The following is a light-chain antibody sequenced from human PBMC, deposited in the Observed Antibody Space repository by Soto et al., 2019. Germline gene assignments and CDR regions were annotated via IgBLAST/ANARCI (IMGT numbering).Light chain of an antibody. J-gene: IGLJ1*01. V-gene: IGLV2-14*01. CDR1: SSDVGDYNY. CDR3: SSYTSSSTLYV. CDR2: DVS. Sequence: QSALTQPASVSGSPGQSITISCTGTSSDVGDYNYVSWYQQHPGKAPKLMIYDVSNRPSGVSNRFSGSKSGNTASLTISGLQADDESDYYFSSYTSSSTLYVFGTGTKLTVL.